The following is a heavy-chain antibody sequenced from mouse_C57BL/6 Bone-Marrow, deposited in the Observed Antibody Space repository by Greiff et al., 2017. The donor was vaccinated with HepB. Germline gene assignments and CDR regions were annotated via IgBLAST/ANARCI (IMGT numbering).Heavy chain of an antibody. J-gene: IGHJ4*01. CDR3: ARDGSSYCYAMDY. D-gene: IGHD1-1*01. V-gene: IGHV5-17*01. CDR1: GFTFSDYG. Sequence: EVQLQESGGGLVKPGGSLKLSCAASGFTFSDYGMHWVRQAPEKGLEWVAYISSGSSTIYYADTVKGRFTISRDNAKNTLFLQMTSLRSEDTAMYDCARDGSSYCYAMDYWGQGTSVTVSS. CDR2: ISSGSSTI.